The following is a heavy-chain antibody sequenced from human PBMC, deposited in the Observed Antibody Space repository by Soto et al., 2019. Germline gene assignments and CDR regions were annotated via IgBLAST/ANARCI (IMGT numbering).Heavy chain of an antibody. V-gene: IGHV3-21*01. J-gene: IGHJ6*02. Sequence: EVQLVESGGGLVKPGGSLRLSCAASGFTFSSYSMNWVRQAPGKGLECVSSISSSSSYIYYADSVKGRFTISRDNAKNSLYLQMNSLRAEDTAVYYCAKSYGDYVNYYYGMDVWGQGTTVTVSS. D-gene: IGHD4-17*01. CDR2: ISSSSSYI. CDR1: GFTFSSYS. CDR3: AKSYGDYVNYYYGMDV.